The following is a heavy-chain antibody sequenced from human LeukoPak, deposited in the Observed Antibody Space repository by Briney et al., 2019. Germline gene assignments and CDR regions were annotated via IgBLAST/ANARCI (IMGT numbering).Heavy chain of an antibody. CDR1: GFALSTSGVG. J-gene: IGHJ4*02. Sequence: SGPTLVKPTQTLTLTCTFSGFALSTSGVGVGWIRQPPGKALEWLALIYWNDDKRYSPSLKSRLTITKDTSKNQVVLTMTNMDPVDTATYYCAHEVFSVYDYVWGSYRLDYFDYWGQGTLVTVSS. V-gene: IGHV2-5*01. CDR2: IYWNDDK. D-gene: IGHD3-16*02. CDR3: AHEVFSVYDYVWGSYRLDYFDY.